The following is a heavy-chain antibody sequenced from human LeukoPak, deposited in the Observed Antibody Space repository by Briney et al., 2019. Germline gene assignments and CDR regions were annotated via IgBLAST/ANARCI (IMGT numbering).Heavy chain of an antibody. V-gene: IGHV3-21*01. J-gene: IGHJ4*02. D-gene: IGHD6-13*01. CDR1: GFTFSTYS. CDR2: ISSTSKYI. Sequence: PGGSLRLSCAASGFTFSTYSMNWVRQAPGKGLEWVSCISSTSKYIYYADSVKGRFTISRDNAKSSLYLQMDSLRAEDTAVYYCARLNLIAAAGTRVYWGQGALVTVSS. CDR3: ARLNLIAAAGTRVY.